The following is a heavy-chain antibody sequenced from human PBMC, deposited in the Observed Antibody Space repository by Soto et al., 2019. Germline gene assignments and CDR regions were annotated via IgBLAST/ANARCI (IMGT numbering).Heavy chain of an antibody. J-gene: IGHJ6*02. CDR3: ARYMELRDYYYYGMDV. CDR2: IYPGDSDT. CDR1: GYSFTSYW. D-gene: IGHD1-7*01. Sequence: PVESLKISCKGSGYSFTSYWIGWVRQMPGKGLEWMGIIYPGDSDTRYSPSFQGQVTISADKSISTAYLQWSSLKASDTAMYYCARYMELRDYYYYGMDVWGQGTTVTVSS. V-gene: IGHV5-51*01.